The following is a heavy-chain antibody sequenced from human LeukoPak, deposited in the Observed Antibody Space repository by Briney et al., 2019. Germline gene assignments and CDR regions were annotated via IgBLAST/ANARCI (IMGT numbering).Heavy chain of an antibody. CDR3: ARGPIAAAGDY. CDR2: ISAYNGNT. V-gene: IGHV1-18*01. D-gene: IGHD6-13*01. J-gene: IGHJ4*02. Sequence: ASVKVSCMASGYTFTSYAFRWVRQAPGQGLEWTGWISAYNGNTNYAQNLQGRVTMTTDTSTSTVYMELRSLRSDDTAVYYCARGPIAAAGDYWGQGTLVTVSS. CDR1: GYTFTSYA.